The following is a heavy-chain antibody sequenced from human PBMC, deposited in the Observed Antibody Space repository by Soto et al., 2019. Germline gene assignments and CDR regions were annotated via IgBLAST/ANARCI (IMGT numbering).Heavy chain of an antibody. CDR1: GGSISSSSYY. V-gene: IGHV4-39*01. Sequence: SETLSLTCTVPGGSISSSSYYWGWIRQPPGKGLEWIGSIYYSGSTYYNPSLKSRVTISVDTSKNQFSLKLSSVTAADTAVYYCARPGTKDVWGQGTTVTVSS. D-gene: IGHD1-1*01. J-gene: IGHJ6*02. CDR2: IYYSGST. CDR3: ARPGTKDV.